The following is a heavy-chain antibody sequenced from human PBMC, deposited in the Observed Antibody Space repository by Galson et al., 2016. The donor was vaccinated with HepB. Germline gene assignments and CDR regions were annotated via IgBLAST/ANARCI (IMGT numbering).Heavy chain of an antibody. V-gene: IGHV3-30*18. CDR2: ISHDGNNK. Sequence: SLRLSCAASGFTFSSYGIHWVRQAPGKGLERVAVISHDGNNKFYADSVKGRFTISRDDSKNTLFLRLNSLRAEDTAVYYCAKDPYAVVSRPEYFQHWGQGTLVTVSS. CDR1: GFTFSSYG. J-gene: IGHJ1*01. D-gene: IGHD2-2*01. CDR3: AKDPYAVVSRPEYFQH.